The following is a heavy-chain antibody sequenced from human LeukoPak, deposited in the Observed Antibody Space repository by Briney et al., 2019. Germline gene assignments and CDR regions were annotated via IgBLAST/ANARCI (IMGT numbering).Heavy chain of an antibody. Sequence: GGSLRLSCEASGFTFSDYYMSWIRQAPGKGLEWVSYISSSSTYTNYADSAKGRFTISRDNAKNSLYLQMNSLRAEDTAVYYCAREPSKQHLDIWGQGTLVTVSS. J-gene: IGHJ4*02. CDR3: AREPSKQHLDI. V-gene: IGHV3-11*06. CDR1: GFTFSDYY. D-gene: IGHD6-13*01. CDR2: ISSSSTYT.